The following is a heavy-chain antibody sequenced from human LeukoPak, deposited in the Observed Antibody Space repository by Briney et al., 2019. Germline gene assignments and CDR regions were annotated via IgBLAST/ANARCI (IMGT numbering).Heavy chain of an antibody. Sequence: GGSLRLSCAASGLTFSTYGMLWVRQAPGKGLEWVANINQGGSDKYYVDSVKGRFTISRDNANNLLYLQMNSLRGEDTAVYYCTRDRSRAEDDWGQGTLVTVSS. J-gene: IGHJ4*02. CDR2: INQGGSDK. V-gene: IGHV3-7*01. CDR3: TRDRSRAEDD. D-gene: IGHD1-14*01. CDR1: GLTFSTYG.